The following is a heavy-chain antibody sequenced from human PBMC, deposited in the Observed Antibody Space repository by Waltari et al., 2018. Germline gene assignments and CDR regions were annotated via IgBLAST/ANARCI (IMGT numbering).Heavy chain of an antibody. CDR2: IYHSGST. D-gene: IGHD3-22*01. V-gene: IGHV4-38-2*02. CDR3: ARARHWDYYDRDQAERVFDY. Sequence: QVQLQESGPGLVKPSETLSLTCTVSGYSISSGYYWGWIRQPPGKGLEWIGSIYHSGSTDYNPSLKSRVTISVDTSKNQFSLKLSSVTAADTAVYYCARARHWDYYDRDQAERVFDYWGQGTLVTVSS. CDR1: GYSISSGYY. J-gene: IGHJ4*02.